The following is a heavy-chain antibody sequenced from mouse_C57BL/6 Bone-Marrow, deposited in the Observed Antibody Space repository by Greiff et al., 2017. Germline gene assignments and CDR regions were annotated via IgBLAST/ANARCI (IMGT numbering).Heavy chain of an antibody. CDR1: GYTFTSYW. V-gene: IGHV1-72*01. CDR2: IDPNSGGT. D-gene: IGHD2-4*01. CDR3: ARETYYDYDKMAWFAY. Sequence: VQLQQPGAELVKPGASVKLSCTASGYTFTSYWMHWVKQRPGRGLEWIGRIDPNSGGTKYNEKFKSKATLTVDKPSSTAYMQLSSLTSEDSAVYYCARETYYDYDKMAWFAYWGQGTLVTVSA. J-gene: IGHJ3*01.